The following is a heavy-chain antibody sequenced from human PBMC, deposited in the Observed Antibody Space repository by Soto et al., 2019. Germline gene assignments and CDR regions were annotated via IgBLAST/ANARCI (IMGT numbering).Heavy chain of an antibody. V-gene: IGHV5-51*01. Sequence: PGESLKSSCKGSEYSFSTYWIAWVRQMAWEGLEWVGIIYPGDFDSRCSPSFQGQVTISADQSSSTAHLQWSSLKAWATAMYFSARIESIAPNWFEAWGQGTLVTFSS. J-gene: IGHJ5*02. CDR3: ARIESIAPNWFEA. CDR1: EYSFSTYW. CDR2: IYPGDFDS. D-gene: IGHD6-13*01.